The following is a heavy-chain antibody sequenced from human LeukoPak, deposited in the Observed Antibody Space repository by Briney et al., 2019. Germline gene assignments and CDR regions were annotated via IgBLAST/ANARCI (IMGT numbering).Heavy chain of an antibody. CDR1: GYIFSSYA. Sequence: GGSLRLSCAASGYIFSSYAMTWVRQAPGKGLEWVSGISGSGANTYYADSVKGRFTISRDNSKDTLYLQMNSLRAEDTAIYYCAKLGGPYNWDYAGLNYMDVWGKGTTFTVSS. V-gene: IGHV3-23*01. J-gene: IGHJ6*03. CDR2: ISGSGANT. D-gene: IGHD1-7*01. CDR3: AKLGGPYNWDYAGLNYMDV.